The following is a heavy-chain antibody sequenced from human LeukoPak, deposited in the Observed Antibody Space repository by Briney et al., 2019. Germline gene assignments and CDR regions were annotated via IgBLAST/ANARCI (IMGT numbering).Heavy chain of an antibody. CDR3: ARVRAYCGGDCSKYYFDY. V-gene: IGHV1-18*01. CDR1: GYTFTSYG. CDR2: ISAYNGNT. Sequence: ASVKVSCKASGYTFTSYGISWVRQAPGQGLEWMGWISAYNGNTNYAQKLQGRVTITRNTSISTAYMELSSLRSEDTAVYYCARVRAYCGGDCSKYYFDYWGQGTLVTVSS. J-gene: IGHJ4*02. D-gene: IGHD2-21*02.